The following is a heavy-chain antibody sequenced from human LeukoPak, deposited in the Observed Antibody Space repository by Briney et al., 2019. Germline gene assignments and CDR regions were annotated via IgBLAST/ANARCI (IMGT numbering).Heavy chain of an antibody. J-gene: IGHJ6*03. Sequence: APVKVSCKASGYTFISYYIHWVRQAPGQGLEWMGIINPSGGSTSYAQKFQGRVSMTRDTSTSTVYTELSSLRSEDTAVYYCARGYSGYYYYMDVWGKGTTVTVSS. V-gene: IGHV1-46*01. CDR2: INPSGGST. D-gene: IGHD5-12*01. CDR3: ARGYSGYYYYMDV. CDR1: GYTFISYY.